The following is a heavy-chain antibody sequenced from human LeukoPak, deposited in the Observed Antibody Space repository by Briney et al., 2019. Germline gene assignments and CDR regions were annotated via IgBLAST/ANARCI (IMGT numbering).Heavy chain of an antibody. V-gene: IGHV3-48*01. J-gene: IGHJ4*02. D-gene: IGHD6-13*01. Sequence: GGSLRLSCAASGFTFSSYSMNWVRQAPGKGLEWVSYISSSSSTIYYADSVKGRFTISRDNAKNSLYLRMNSLRAEDTAVYYCARGAAAGRREFDYWGQGTLVTVSS. CDR1: GFTFSSYS. CDR3: ARGAAAGRREFDY. CDR2: ISSSSSTI.